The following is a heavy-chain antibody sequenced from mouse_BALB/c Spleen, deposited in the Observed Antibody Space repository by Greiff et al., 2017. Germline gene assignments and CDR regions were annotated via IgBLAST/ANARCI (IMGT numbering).Heavy chain of an antibody. CDR3: ARRGASMDY. Sequence: DVMLVESGGDLVKPGGSLKLSCAASGSTFSSYGMSWVRQTPDKRLEWVATISSGGSYTYYPDSVKGRFTISRDNAKNTLYLQMSSLKSEDTAMYYCARRGASMDYWGQGTSVTVSS. CDR2: ISSGGSYT. CDR1: GSTFSSYG. V-gene: IGHV5-6*02. J-gene: IGHJ4*01. D-gene: IGHD1-1*02.